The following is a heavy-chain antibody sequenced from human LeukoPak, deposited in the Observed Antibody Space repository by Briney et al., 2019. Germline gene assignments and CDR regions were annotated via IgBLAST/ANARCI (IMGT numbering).Heavy chain of an antibody. Sequence: SETLSLTCTVSGGSISSYYWCWIRQPPGEGLVWIGYIYYSGSTNYNPSLKSRLTISLDTSKNRFSLKLSSVTAADTAVYYCARDSGPGVLFYWGQGTLVTVSS. D-gene: IGHD1-1*01. V-gene: IGHV4-59*01. CDR2: IYYSGST. CDR1: GGSISSYY. CDR3: ARDSGPGVLFY. J-gene: IGHJ4*02.